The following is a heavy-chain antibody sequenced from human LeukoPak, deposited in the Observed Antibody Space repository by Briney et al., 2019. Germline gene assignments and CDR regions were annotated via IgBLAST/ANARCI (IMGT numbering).Heavy chain of an antibody. D-gene: IGHD3-9*01. Sequence: SETLSLTCTVSGGSISSDDFYWNWIRQHPGKGLEWIGYIHYSGSTYYNPSLKSRVTISGDTSKKQFSLKLSSVTAADTAVYYCARGPQTYYDILTGLSFWGQGTLVTVSS. CDR3: ARGPQTYYDILTGLSF. V-gene: IGHV4-31*03. J-gene: IGHJ4*02. CDR2: IHYSGST. CDR1: GGSISSDDFY.